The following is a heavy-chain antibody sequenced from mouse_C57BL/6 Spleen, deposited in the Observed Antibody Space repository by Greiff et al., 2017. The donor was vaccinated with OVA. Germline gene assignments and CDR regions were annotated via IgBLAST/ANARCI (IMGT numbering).Heavy chain of an antibody. V-gene: IGHV5-17*01. J-gene: IGHJ2*01. D-gene: IGHD1-1*01. CDR3: ARNSVITTVVASYYFDY. Sequence: EVQLVESGGGLVKPGGSLKLSCAASGFTFSDYGMHWVRQAPEQGLEWVAYISSGSSTIDYADTVKGRFTITRDNAKNTLFLQMTSLRSEDTAMYYCARNSVITTVVASYYFDYWGQGTTLTVSS. CDR1: GFTFSDYG. CDR2: ISSGSSTI.